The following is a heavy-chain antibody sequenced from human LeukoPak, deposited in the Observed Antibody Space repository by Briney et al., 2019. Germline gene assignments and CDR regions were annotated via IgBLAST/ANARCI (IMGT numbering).Heavy chain of an antibody. Sequence: GASVKVSCKVSGYTLTELSMHWVRQAPGKGLEWMGGFDPEDGETIYAQKFQGRVTMTEDTSTDTAYVELSSLRSEDTAVYYCATDMGAYSSGWYVFDYWGQGTLVTVSS. CDR3: ATDMGAYSSGWYVFDY. D-gene: IGHD6-19*01. CDR1: GYTLTELS. V-gene: IGHV1-24*01. CDR2: FDPEDGET. J-gene: IGHJ4*02.